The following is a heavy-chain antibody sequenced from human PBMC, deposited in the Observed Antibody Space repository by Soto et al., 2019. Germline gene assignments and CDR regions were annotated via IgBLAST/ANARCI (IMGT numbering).Heavy chain of an antibody. CDR3: AKGVLFGVVPASHAFDI. J-gene: IGHJ3*02. CDR1: GFTFSSYA. V-gene: IGHV3-23*01. CDR2: ISGSGGST. Sequence: GGSLRLSCAASGFTFSSYAMSWVRQAPGKGLEWVSAISGSGGSTYYADSVKGRFTISRDNSKNTLYLQMNSLRAEDTAVYYCAKGVLFGVVPASHAFDIWGQGTMVTVSS. D-gene: IGHD3-3*01.